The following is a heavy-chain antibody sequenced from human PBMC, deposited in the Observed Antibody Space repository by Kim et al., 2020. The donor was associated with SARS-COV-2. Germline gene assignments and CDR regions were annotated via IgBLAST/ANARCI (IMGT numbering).Heavy chain of an antibody. V-gene: IGHV1-24*01. Sequence: ASVKVSCKVSGYTLTELSMHWVRQAPGKGLEGMGGFDPEEGETIYAQKFQGRVTMTEDTSTDTAYMELSSLRSEDTAVYYCATNYALYDSSGYYLGYWGQGTLVTVSS. CDR3: ATNYALYDSSGYYLGY. D-gene: IGHD3-22*01. CDR1: GYTLTELS. J-gene: IGHJ4*02. CDR2: FDPEEGET.